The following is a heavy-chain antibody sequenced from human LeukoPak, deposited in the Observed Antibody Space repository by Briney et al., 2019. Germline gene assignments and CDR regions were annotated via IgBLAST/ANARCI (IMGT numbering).Heavy chain of an antibody. CDR2: IQFDGTNE. D-gene: IGHD6-13*01. CDR1: GFTFMTYG. J-gene: IGHJ6*02. CDR3: TVSWYTYYYYGMDV. V-gene: IGHV3-30*02. Sequence: PGGSLRLSCAASGFTFMTYGMHWVRQAPGKGLEWVAFIQFDGTNEYYADSVTGRFTISRDNSKNTLYLQMNSLRADDTAVYYCTVSWYTYYYYGMDVWGQGTTVTVSS.